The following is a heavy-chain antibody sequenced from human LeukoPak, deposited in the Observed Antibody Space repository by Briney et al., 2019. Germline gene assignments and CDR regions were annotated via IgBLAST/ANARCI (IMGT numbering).Heavy chain of an antibody. V-gene: IGHV4-4*07. J-gene: IGHJ4*02. D-gene: IGHD3-3*01. CDR2: IYTSGST. CDR1: GGSISSYY. Sequence: SETLSLTCTVSGGSISSYYWSWIRQPAGKGLEWIGHIYTSGSTNYHPSLKSRVTISVDKSKNQFSLKLSSVTAADTAVYYCAREPSIGVVITDYEAFDYWGQGTLVTVSS. CDR3: AREPSIGVVITDYEAFDY.